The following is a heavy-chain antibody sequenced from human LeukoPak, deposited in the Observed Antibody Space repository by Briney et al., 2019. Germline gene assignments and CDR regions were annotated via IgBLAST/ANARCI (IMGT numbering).Heavy chain of an antibody. J-gene: IGHJ3*02. CDR3: ARAAATIFDAFDI. D-gene: IGHD5-12*01. CDR1: GFTFSSYE. V-gene: IGHV3-48*03. CDR2: ISSSGSTI. Sequence: GGSLRLSCAASGFTFSSYEMNWVRQAPGKGLEWVSYISSSGSTIYYADSVKGRFTISRDNAKNSLYLQMNSLRAEDTAVYYCARAAATIFDAFDIWGQGTMVTVSS.